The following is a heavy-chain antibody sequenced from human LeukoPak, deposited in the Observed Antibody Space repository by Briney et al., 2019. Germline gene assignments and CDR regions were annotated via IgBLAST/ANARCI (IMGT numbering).Heavy chain of an antibody. CDR2: INPSGGST. CDR1: GYTFTSYY. Sequence: ASVKVSRKASGYTFTSYYMHWVRQAPGQGLEWMGIINPSGGSTSYAQKFQGRVTMTRDTSTSTVYMELSSLRSEDTAVYYCARDREMATIRDWGQGTLVTVSS. D-gene: IGHD5-24*01. J-gene: IGHJ4*02. V-gene: IGHV1-46*01. CDR3: ARDREMATIRD.